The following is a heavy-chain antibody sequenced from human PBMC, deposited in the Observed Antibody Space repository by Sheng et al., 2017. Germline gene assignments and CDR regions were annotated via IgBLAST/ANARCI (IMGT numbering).Heavy chain of an antibody. J-gene: IGHJ5*02. Sequence: EVQLLQSGGGLVQPGGSLRLSCAASGFTFNKYAMTWVRQAPGKGLEWVSVVSGSGGSTFYADSVKGRFTVSRDNSENTVYLQMNSLRVEDTAAYYCARVTSSSTYHSWFDPWGQGSLVTVSS. D-gene: IGHD6-13*01. CDR1: GFTFNKYA. V-gene: IGHV3-23*01. CDR2: VSGSGGST. CDR3: ARVTSSSTYHSWFDP.